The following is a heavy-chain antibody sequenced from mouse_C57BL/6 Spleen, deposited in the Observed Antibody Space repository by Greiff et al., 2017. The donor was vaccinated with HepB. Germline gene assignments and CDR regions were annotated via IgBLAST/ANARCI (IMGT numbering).Heavy chain of an antibody. J-gene: IGHJ4*01. V-gene: IGHV2-2*01. Sequence: VQLQQSGPGLVQPSQRLSITCTVSGFSLTSYGVHWVRQSPGKGLEWLGVIWSGGSTDYNAAFISRLSISKDNSKSQVFFKMNSLQADDTAIYYCASLITTVVADYYAIDYWGQGTSVTVSS. CDR1: GFSLTSYG. CDR2: IWSGGST. D-gene: IGHD1-1*01. CDR3: ASLITTVVADYYAIDY.